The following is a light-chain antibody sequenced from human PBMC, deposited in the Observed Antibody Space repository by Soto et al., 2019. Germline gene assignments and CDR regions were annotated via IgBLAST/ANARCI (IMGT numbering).Light chain of an antibody. CDR3: QHYSGDRAT. CDR2: AAS. CDR1: QGISSY. J-gene: IGKJ1*01. Sequence: IQLTQSPSSLSASVGDRVTITCRASQGISSYLAWYQQKPGKAPKLLIYAASTLQSGVPSRFSGSGSGTDFTLTISSLQPDDFATYYCQHYSGDRATFGQGTKVDIK. V-gene: IGKV1-9*01.